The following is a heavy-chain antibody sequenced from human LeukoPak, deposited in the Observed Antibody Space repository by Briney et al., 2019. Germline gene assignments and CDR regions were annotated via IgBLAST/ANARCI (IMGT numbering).Heavy chain of an antibody. V-gene: IGHV1-18*01. CDR3: ARDLLHRKIDFWSGYYTGYYYYGMDV. CDR2: ISAYSGDT. Sequence: GASVKVSCKASGYTFTSYGISWVRQAPGQGLEWMGWISAYSGDTNYAQKFQGRATMTTDTSTSTAYMELRSLRSDDTAVYYCARDLLHRKIDFWSGYYTGYYYYGMDVWGQGTTVTVSS. D-gene: IGHD3-3*01. J-gene: IGHJ6*02. CDR1: GYTFTSYG.